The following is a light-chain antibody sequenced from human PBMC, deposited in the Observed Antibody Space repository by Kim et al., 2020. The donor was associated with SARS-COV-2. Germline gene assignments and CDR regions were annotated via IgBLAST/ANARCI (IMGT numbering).Light chain of an antibody. Sequence: SPGERATLSCRASQSISSSYLAWYQQIPGQAPRLLIYAASSRATGIPDRFTGSGSGTDFTLTISRLEPEDFAVYYCQHFGTSPLTFGGGTKVDIK. CDR1: QSISSSY. J-gene: IGKJ4*01. CDR3: QHFGTSPLT. CDR2: AAS. V-gene: IGKV3-20*01.